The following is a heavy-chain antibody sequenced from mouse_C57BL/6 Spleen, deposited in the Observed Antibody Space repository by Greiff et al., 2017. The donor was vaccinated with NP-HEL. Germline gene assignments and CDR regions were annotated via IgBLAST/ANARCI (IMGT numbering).Heavy chain of an antibody. V-gene: IGHV14-2*01. CDR2: IDPEDGET. J-gene: IGHJ4*01. D-gene: IGHD1-1*01. CDR3: ASYYGSSYHYYAMDY. CDR1: GFNIKDYY. Sequence: VQLQQSGAELVKPGASVKLSCTASGFNIKDYYMHWVKQRTEQGLEWIGRIDPEDGETKYAPKFQGKATITADTSSNTAYLQLSSLTSEDTAVYYCASYYGSSYHYYAMDYWGQGTSVTVSS.